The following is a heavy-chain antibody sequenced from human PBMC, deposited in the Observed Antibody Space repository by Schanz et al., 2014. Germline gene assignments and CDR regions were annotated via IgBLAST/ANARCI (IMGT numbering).Heavy chain of an antibody. V-gene: IGHV3-7*04. Sequence: EVQLVESGGGLVQPGGSLRLSCAASGFTFSSYWMSWVRQAPGKGREWVANIKQHGNEKYYVDSVKGRFTISRDNAKIALYLQMNSLRVEDTAVYYCARDTSYGIDVWGQGTTVTVSS. J-gene: IGHJ6*02. CDR2: IKQHGNEK. CDR1: GFTFSSYW. CDR3: ARDTSYGIDV.